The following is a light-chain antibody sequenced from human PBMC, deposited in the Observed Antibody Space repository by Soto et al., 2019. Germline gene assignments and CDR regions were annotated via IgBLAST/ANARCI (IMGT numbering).Light chain of an antibody. CDR1: QDINNY. CDR2: DAT. J-gene: IGKJ5*01. V-gene: IGKV1-33*01. Sequence: DIQMTPSPSSLSASGGDRVTISCRASQDINNYLDWYQVKPGKAPKLLIYDATNLETGVPSRFSGSGSRTDFSFTISSLQPEDVAIYYCHQYDNLPPTFGQGTRLEIK. CDR3: HQYDNLPPT.